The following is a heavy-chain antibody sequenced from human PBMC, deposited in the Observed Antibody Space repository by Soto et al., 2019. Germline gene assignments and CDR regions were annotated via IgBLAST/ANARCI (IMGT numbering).Heavy chain of an antibody. CDR1: GGSFIGYY. Sequence: SETLSLTCAVYGGSFIGYYWSWIRQPPGRGLEWIGEINHSGSTNYNPSLKSRVTISVDTSKNQFSLKLSSVTAADTAVYYCARVRRGYDFWSGYYHNAFDIWGQGTMVTVSS. J-gene: IGHJ3*02. CDR2: INHSGST. CDR3: ARVRRGYDFWSGYYHNAFDI. V-gene: IGHV4-34*01. D-gene: IGHD3-3*01.